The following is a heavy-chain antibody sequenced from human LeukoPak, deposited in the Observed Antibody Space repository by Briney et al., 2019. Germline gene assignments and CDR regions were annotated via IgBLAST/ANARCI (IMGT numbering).Heavy chain of an antibody. CDR2: IYYSGST. Sequence: SETLSLTCTVSGGSISSSSYYWGWIRQPPGKGLEWIGSIYYSGSTYYNPSLKSRVTISVDTSKNQFSLKLSSVTAADTAVYYCARQLTELVDYWGQGTLVTVSS. V-gene: IGHV4-39*07. J-gene: IGHJ4*02. CDR1: GGSISSSSYY. CDR3: ARQLTELVDY. D-gene: IGHD1-26*01.